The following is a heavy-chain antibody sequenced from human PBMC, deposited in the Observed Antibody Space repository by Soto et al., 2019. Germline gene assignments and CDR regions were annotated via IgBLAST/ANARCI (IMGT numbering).Heavy chain of an antibody. V-gene: IGHV3-23*01. CDR2: ISGSGGST. J-gene: IGHJ4*02. Sequence: GGSLRLSCAASGFTFISYAMSWVLQAPGKGLEWVSAISGSGGSTYYADSVKGRFTISRDNSKNTLYRQMNSLRAEDTAVYYCAKPLVTMPDYFDYWGQGTLVTVSS. CDR1: GFTFISYA. D-gene: IGHD3-10*01. CDR3: AKPLVTMPDYFDY.